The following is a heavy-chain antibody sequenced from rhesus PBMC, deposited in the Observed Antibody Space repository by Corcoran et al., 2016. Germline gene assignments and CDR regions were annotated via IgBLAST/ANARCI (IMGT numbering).Heavy chain of an antibody. CDR2: IYGSGGST. J-gene: IGHJ6*01. V-gene: IGHV4-106*01. Sequence: QVQLQESGPGLVKPSETLSLTCAVSGGSISDSYYWRWIRQPPGKGLEWIGYIYGSGGSTNYNPYLKSRVPISTDTSKNQFSLKLSSVTAADTAVYYCARDQGIAADHYGLDSWGQGVVVTVSS. CDR1: GGSISDSYY. CDR3: ARDQGIAADHYGLDS. D-gene: IGHD6-13*01.